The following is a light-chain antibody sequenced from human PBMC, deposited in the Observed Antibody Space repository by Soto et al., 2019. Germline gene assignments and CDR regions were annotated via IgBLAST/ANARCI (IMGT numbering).Light chain of an antibody. J-gene: IGKJ2*01. V-gene: IGKV3-15*01. CDR1: QSISNY. CDR3: QQYDAWPPMFT. CDR2: DAS. Sequence: EIVLTQSPVTLSLSPGQGAALSCRASQSISNYLAWYQQKPGQAPRLLIYDASTRATGVPARFSGSGSGTEFTLTISSLQSEDFAVYYCQQYDAWPPMFTFGQGTKLEIK.